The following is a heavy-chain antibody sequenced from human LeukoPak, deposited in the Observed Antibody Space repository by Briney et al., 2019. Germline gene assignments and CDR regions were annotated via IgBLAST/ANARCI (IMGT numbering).Heavy chain of an antibody. J-gene: IGHJ2*01. CDR1: GCTFSSYA. D-gene: IGHD4-17*01. CDR3: ASSHYDYGDYGAHWYFDL. V-gene: IGHV1-69*05. CDR2: IIPIFGTA. Sequence: ASVKVSCKASGCTFSSYAISWVRQAPGQGLEWMGGIIPIFGTANYAQKFQGRVTITTDESTSTAYMELSSLRSEDTAVYYCASSHYDYGDYGAHWYFDLWGRGTLVTVSS.